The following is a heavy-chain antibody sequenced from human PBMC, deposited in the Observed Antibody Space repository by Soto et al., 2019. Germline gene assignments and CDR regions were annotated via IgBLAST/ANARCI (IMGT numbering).Heavy chain of an antibody. D-gene: IGHD3-22*01. CDR2: IVVGSGNT. J-gene: IGHJ6*02. CDR1: GFTFTSSA. Sequence: SVKGSCKASGFTFTSSAVQWVRQARGQRLEWIGWIVVGSGNTNHAQKFQERVTITRDMSTSTAYMELSSLRSEDTAVYYFAASPLAYYYDSSGYYYPKYYYYYGMDVWG. CDR3: AASPLAYYYDSSGYYYPKYYYYYGMDV. V-gene: IGHV1-58*01.